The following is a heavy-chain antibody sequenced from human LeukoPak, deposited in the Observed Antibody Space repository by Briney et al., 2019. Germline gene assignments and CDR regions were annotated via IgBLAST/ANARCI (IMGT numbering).Heavy chain of an antibody. J-gene: IGHJ4*02. V-gene: IGHV3-23*01. CDR2: ISGSGGST. CDR3: AKVPAPYSGSYLVNFDS. D-gene: IGHD1-26*01. CDR1: GFTFSNYA. Sequence: PGASLILSCAASGFTFSNYAMSGVRQAPGKGLEWVSAISGSGGSTYCADSVKGRFTISRDNSKNTLYLQMNSLRAEDTAVYYCAKVPAPYSGSYLVNFDSWGQGTLVTVSS.